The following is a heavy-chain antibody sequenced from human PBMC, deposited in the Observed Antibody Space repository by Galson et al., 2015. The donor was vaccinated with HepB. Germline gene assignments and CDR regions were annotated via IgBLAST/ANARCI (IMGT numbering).Heavy chain of an antibody. J-gene: IGHJ6*03. CDR2: IDTGGTTI. D-gene: IGHD3-3*01. CDR1: GFPFSDYY. Sequence: SLRLSCAASGFPFSDYYTSWIRQAPGKGLEWVSYIDTGGTTIYYADSVKGRFTISRDTARNSLYLQMNSLRADDTAVYYCARGRGYGRTVKKNYYFYMDVWGKGTTVTVSS. V-gene: IGHV3-11*01. CDR3: ARGRGYGRTVKKNYYFYMDV.